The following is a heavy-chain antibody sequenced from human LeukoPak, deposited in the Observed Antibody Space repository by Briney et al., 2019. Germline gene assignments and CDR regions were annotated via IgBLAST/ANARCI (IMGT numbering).Heavy chain of an antibody. CDR2: INTNTGNP. V-gene: IGHV7-4-1*02. J-gene: IGHJ4*02. Sequence: ASAKNSCKACGYTFTRYEMNWVRQATGQGLEWMGWINTNTGNPTYAQDFTGRFVFSLDTSVSTAYLQISSLKAEDTAVYYCCRADTSTWSRFDYWGQGTLVTVSS. CDR3: CRADTSTWSRFDY. CDR1: GYTFTRYE. D-gene: IGHD6-13*01.